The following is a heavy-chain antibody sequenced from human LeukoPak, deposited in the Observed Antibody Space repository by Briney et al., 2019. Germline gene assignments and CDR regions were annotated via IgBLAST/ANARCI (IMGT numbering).Heavy chain of an antibody. Sequence: PSETLSLTCAVYGGSFSGYYWSWIRQPPGKGLEWIGEINHSGSTNYNPSLKSRVTISVDTSKNHFSLEMTSVTAGDTAVYYCARDRSGNRWYPDAFDIWGQGTMVTVSS. CDR2: INHSGST. D-gene: IGHD1-26*01. CDR3: ARDRSGNRWYPDAFDI. CDR1: GGSFSGYY. J-gene: IGHJ3*02. V-gene: IGHV4-34*01.